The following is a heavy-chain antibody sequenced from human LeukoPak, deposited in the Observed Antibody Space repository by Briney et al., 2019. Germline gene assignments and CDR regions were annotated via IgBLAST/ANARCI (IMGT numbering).Heavy chain of an antibody. Sequence: GGSLRLSCAASGFTFSSSAMSWVRQAPGKGLEWVSAVSGSGSNTFHADSVKGRFTISRDNSKNTLYLQMNSLRAEDTAVYYCARGDSSGYYNYWGQGTLVTVSS. CDR1: GFTFSSSA. CDR3: ARGDSSGYYNY. J-gene: IGHJ4*02. D-gene: IGHD3-22*01. CDR2: VSGSGSNT. V-gene: IGHV3-23*01.